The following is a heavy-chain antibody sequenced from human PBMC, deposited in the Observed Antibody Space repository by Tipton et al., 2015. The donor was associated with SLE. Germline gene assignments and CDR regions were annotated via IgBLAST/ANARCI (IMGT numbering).Heavy chain of an antibody. CDR1: GGSISSYY. Sequence: TLSLTCTVSGGSISSYYWSWIRQPAGKGLEWIGRIYTSGSTNYNPSLKSRVTMSVDTSKNQFSLKLSSVTAADTAVYYCARDRRYYYGSGGKGDAFDIWGQGTMVTVSS. J-gene: IGHJ3*02. CDR3: ARDRRYYYGSGGKGDAFDI. D-gene: IGHD3-10*01. CDR2: IYTSGST. V-gene: IGHV4-4*07.